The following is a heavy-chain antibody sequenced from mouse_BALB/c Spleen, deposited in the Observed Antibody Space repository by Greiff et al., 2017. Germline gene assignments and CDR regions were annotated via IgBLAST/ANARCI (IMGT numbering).Heavy chain of an antibody. D-gene: IGHD2-3*01. CDR2: IWWDDDK. Sequence: QVQLKESGPGILKPSQTLSLTCSFSGFSLSTSGMGVGWIRQPSGKGLEWLAHIWWDDDKYYNPSLKSQLTISKDTSRNQVFLKITSVDTADTATYYCARRAAYDGYYDYFDYWGQGTTLTVSS. CDR1: GFSLSTSGMG. V-gene: IGHV8-8*01. CDR3: ARRAAYDGYYDYFDY. J-gene: IGHJ2*01.